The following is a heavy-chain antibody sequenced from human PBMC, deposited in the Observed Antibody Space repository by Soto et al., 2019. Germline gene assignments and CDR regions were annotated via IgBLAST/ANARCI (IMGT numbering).Heavy chain of an antibody. D-gene: IGHD6-13*01. J-gene: IGHJ5*02. Sequence: SETLSLTCAVYGGSFSGYYWSWIRQPPGKGLEWIGEINHSGSTNYNPSLKSRVTISVDTSKNQFSLKLSSVTAADTAVYYCARGEAAAGWLDPWGQGTMVTVSS. CDR3: ARGEAAAGWLDP. CDR2: INHSGST. CDR1: GGSFSGYY. V-gene: IGHV4-34*01.